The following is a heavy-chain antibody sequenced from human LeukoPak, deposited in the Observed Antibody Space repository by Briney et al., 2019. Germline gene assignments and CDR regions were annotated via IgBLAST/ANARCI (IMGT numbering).Heavy chain of an antibody. V-gene: IGHV3-15*01. Sequence: PGESLRLSCAASGFTFYNAWMSWVRQAPGKGLEWVGRIKSKIDGGTADYAAPVKGRFTISRDDSKNMLYLQMNSLKTEDTAVYYCNTVYYYGSGSYSGYWGQGTLVTVSS. J-gene: IGHJ4*02. CDR1: GFTFYNAW. D-gene: IGHD3-10*01. CDR3: NTVYYYGSGSYSGY. CDR2: IKSKIDGGTA.